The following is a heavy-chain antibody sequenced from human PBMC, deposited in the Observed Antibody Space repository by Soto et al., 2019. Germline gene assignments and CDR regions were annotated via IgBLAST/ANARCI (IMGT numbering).Heavy chain of an antibody. Sequence: SETLSLTCTVSGGSISSGDYYWSWIRQPPGKGLEWIGYIYYSGSTYYNPSLKSRVTISVDTSKSQFSLKLSSVTAADTAVYYCARTNPNLGYCSGGSCYSPVRGVHNFDYWGQGTLVTVSS. V-gene: IGHV4-30-4*01. CDR3: ARTNPNLGYCSGGSCYSPVRGVHNFDY. CDR2: IYYSGST. D-gene: IGHD2-15*01. J-gene: IGHJ4*02. CDR1: GGSISSGDYY.